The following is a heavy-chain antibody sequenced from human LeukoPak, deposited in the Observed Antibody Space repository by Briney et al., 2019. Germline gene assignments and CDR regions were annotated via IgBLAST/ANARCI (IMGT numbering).Heavy chain of an antibody. CDR3: ARAEPDSSGWYENGWFDP. CDR2: ISYDGSNK. V-gene: IGHV3-30-3*01. Sequence: GGSLRLSCAASGFTFSSYAMHWVRQAPGKGLEWVAVISYDGSNKYYADSVKGRFTISRDNSKNSLYLQMNSLRAEDTAVYYCARAEPDSSGWYENGWFDPWGQGTLVTVSS. D-gene: IGHD6-19*01. J-gene: IGHJ5*02. CDR1: GFTFSSYA.